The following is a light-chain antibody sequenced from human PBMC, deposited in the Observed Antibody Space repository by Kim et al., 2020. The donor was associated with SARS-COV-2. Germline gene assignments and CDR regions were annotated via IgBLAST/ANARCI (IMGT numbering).Light chain of an antibody. Sequence: DIVMTQSPDLLAVSLGERATINCKSSQSILYKSDNKNYLAWYQQRPGQPPKLLIYWASTRESGVPGRFSGSGSGTDFTLTINSLQAEDVAVYYCQQYYDTPLTFGGGTKLEI. CDR1: QSILYKSDNKNY. CDR2: WAS. V-gene: IGKV4-1*01. J-gene: IGKJ4*01. CDR3: QQYYDTPLT.